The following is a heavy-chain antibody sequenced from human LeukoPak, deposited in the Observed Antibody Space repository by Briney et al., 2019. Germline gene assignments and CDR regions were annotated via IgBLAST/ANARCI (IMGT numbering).Heavy chain of an antibody. CDR3: ASSTQSYGELYGFDY. D-gene: IGHD1-26*01. Sequence: PSETLSLXCTVSGGSISSYYWSWIRQPAGKGLEWIGRIYTSGSTNYNPSLKSRVTMSVDTSKNQFSLKLSSVTAADTAVYYCASSTQSYGELYGFDYWGQGTLVTVSS. CDR2: IYTSGST. J-gene: IGHJ4*02. CDR1: GGSISSYY. V-gene: IGHV4-4*07.